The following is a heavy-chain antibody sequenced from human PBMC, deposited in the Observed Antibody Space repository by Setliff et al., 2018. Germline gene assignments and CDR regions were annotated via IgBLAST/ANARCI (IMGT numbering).Heavy chain of an antibody. CDR3: AKRDAVAGAVAY. CDR2: IDESGGGT. Sequence: PGGSLRLSCAASGFTFSNYAMSWVRQAPGKGLEWVSAIDESGGGTYYADSVKGRFTISRDNSKNTLYLQMNSLRVEDTAVYYCAKRDAVAGAVAYWSRGTLVTVSS. J-gene: IGHJ4*02. D-gene: IGHD6-19*01. V-gene: IGHV3-23*01. CDR1: GFTFSNYA.